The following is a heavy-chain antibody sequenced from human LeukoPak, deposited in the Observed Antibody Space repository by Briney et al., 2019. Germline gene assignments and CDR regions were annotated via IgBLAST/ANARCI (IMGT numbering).Heavy chain of an antibody. Sequence: PGGSLRLSCAASGFTFDDYGMSWVRQAPGKGLEWVSGINWNGGSTGYADSVKGRFTISRDNAKNSLYLQMNSLRAEDTALYYCARVGSTVTTNGPYDYWGQGTLVTVSS. J-gene: IGHJ4*02. CDR2: INWNGGST. V-gene: IGHV3-20*04. CDR3: ARVGSTVTTNGPYDY. D-gene: IGHD4-17*01. CDR1: GFTFDDYG.